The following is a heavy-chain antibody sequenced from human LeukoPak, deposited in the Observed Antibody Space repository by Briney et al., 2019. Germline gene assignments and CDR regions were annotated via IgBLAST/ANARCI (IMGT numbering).Heavy chain of an antibody. CDR1: GGSISSSNYY. CDR2: IYYSGST. Sequence: SETLSLTCTVSGGSISSSNYYWGWIRQPPGKGLGWIGSIYYSGSTYYNPSLKSRVTIFVDTSKSQFSLKLSSVTAADTAVYYCARRATYCSGGSCYLYYFDYWGQGTLVTASS. CDR3: ARRATYCSGGSCYLYYFDY. J-gene: IGHJ4*02. D-gene: IGHD2-15*01. V-gene: IGHV4-39*01.